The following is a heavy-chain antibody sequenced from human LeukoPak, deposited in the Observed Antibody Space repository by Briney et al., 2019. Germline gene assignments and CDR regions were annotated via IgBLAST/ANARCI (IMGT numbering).Heavy chain of an antibody. Sequence: SQTLSLTCTVSGGSISSGSYYWSWIRQPAGKGLEWIGRIYDSRSTNYNPSLKSRVIISVDTSKNQSSLNLNSVTAADTAVYYCARKSGTRGAFDVWGQGTMVTVAS. J-gene: IGHJ3*01. D-gene: IGHD1-26*01. CDR3: ARKSGTRGAFDV. V-gene: IGHV4-61*02. CDR1: GGSISSGSYY. CDR2: IYDSRST.